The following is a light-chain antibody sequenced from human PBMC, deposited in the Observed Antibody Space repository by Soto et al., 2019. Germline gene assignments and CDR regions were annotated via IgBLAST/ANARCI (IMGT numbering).Light chain of an antibody. CDR3: QQYGGSPQYN. Sequence: EIVLTQSPGTLSLSPGERATLSCRASQSVSSSYLAWYQQKPGQAPRLLIYGASSRATGIPDRFSASGSGTDFTLTISRLEPEDFAVYYCQQYGGSPQYNFVQGTKLEI. J-gene: IGKJ2*01. V-gene: IGKV3-20*01. CDR1: QSVSSSY. CDR2: GAS.